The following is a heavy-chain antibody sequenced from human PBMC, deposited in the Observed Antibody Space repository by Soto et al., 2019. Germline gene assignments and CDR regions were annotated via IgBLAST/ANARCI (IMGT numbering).Heavy chain of an antibody. CDR3: TTDSPIVVVPAATF. Sequence: GGSLRLSCAASGFTFSGSAMHWVRQASGKGLEWVGRIKSKTDGGTTDYAAPVKGRFTISRDDSKNTLYLQMNSLKTEDTAVYYCTTDSPIVVVPAATFWGQGTLVTVSS. CDR2: IKSKTDGGTT. V-gene: IGHV3-15*07. CDR1: GFTFSGSA. D-gene: IGHD2-2*01. J-gene: IGHJ4*02.